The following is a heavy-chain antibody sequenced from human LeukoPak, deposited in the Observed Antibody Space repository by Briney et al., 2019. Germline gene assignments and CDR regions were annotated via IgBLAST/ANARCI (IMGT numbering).Heavy chain of an antibody. CDR2: IIPMFGTA. D-gene: IGHD3-10*01. J-gene: IGHJ3*02. CDR3: ARSPPGGFEHGFDI. CDR1: GGTFSSYV. V-gene: IGHV1-69*13. Sequence: SVKVSCKASGGTFSSYVISWVRQAPGQGLEWMGGIIPMFGTANHAQKFQGRVTINADESTSTAYMELSSLRSEDTAVYYCARSPPGGFEHGFDIWGQGTMVTVSS.